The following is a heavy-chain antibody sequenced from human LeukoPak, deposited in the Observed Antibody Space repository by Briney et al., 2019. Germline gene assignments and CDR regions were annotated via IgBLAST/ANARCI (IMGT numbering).Heavy chain of an antibody. CDR2: ISGSGGST. J-gene: IGHJ4*02. CDR1: GFTFSSYA. D-gene: IGHD3-22*01. CDR3: AKSGYYYDSSGYYCDY. Sequence: GGSLRLSCAASGFTFSSYAMSWVRQAPGKGLEWVSAISGSGGSTYYADSVKGGFTISRDNSKNTLYLQMNSLRAEDTAVYYCAKSGYYYDSSGYYCDYWGQGTLVTVSS. V-gene: IGHV3-23*01.